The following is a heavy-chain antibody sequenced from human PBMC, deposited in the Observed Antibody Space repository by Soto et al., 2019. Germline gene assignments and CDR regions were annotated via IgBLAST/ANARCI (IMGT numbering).Heavy chain of an antibody. CDR2: IYYSGST. D-gene: IGHD3-3*01. Sequence: QVQLQESGPGLVKPSQTLSLTCTVSGGSISSGGYYWSWIRQHPGKGLEWIGYIYYSGSTYYNSSLNSRVTISVDTSKNQFSLKLSSVTAADTAVYYCARDGNDFWSGRNWFDPWGQGTLVTVSS. CDR1: GGSISSGGYY. V-gene: IGHV4-31*03. J-gene: IGHJ5*02. CDR3: ARDGNDFWSGRNWFDP.